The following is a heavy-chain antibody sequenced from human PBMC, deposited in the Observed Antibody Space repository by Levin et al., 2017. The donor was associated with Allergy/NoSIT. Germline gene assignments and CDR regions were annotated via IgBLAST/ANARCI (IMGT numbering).Heavy chain of an antibody. CDR1: GFTFSSYA. D-gene: IGHD3-3*01. J-gene: IGHJ5*02. V-gene: IGHV3-30-3*01. CDR2: MSYDGTNK. CDR3: ARDRGPPIWSGYENNWFDP. Sequence: PGGSLRLSCAASGFTFSSYAMHWVRQAPGKGLEWVAIMSYDGTNKYYADSVKGRFTISRDNSKNTLYLQMNSLRAEDTAVYYCARDRGPPIWSGYENNWFDPWGQGTLVTVSS.